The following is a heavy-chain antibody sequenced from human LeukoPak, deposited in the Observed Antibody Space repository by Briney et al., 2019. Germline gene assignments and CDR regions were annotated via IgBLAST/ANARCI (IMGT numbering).Heavy chain of an antibody. CDR1: GYSISSGYY. J-gene: IGHJ3*02. Sequence: SGTLSLTCAVSGYSISSGYYWGWIRQPPGKGLEWIGSIYHSGSTYYNPSLKSRVTISVDTSKNQFSLKLSSVTAADTAVYYCARHRDYDFWSGYPDAFDIWGQGTMVTVSS. D-gene: IGHD3-3*01. V-gene: IGHV4-38-2*01. CDR3: ARHRDYDFWSGYPDAFDI. CDR2: IYHSGST.